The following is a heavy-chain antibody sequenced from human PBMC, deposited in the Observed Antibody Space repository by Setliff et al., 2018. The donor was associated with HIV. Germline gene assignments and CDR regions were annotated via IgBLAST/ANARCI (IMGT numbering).Heavy chain of an antibody. CDR2: IYTSGST. CDR3: ARDQANYYDSSGYYYSDY. V-gene: IGHV4-4*07. CDR1: GGSISSYY. D-gene: IGHD3-22*01. Sequence: SETLSLTCTVSGGSISSYYWSWIRQPAGKGLEWIGRIYTSGSTNYNPSLKSRVTMSVDTSENQFSLKLSSVTAADTAVYYCARDQANYYDSSGYYYSDYWGQGTLVTVSS. J-gene: IGHJ4*02.